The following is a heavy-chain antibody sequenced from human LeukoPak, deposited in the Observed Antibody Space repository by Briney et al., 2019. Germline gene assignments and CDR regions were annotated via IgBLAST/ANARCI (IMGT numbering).Heavy chain of an antibody. CDR2: IWADGSNQ. CDR1: GLRFSGQY. CDR3: AREAVISGWSGDMDV. D-gene: IGHD6-19*01. V-gene: IGHV3-33*08. J-gene: IGHJ6*02. Sequence: PGGSLRLSCAASGLRFSGQYMIWIRQAPGKGLEWVALIWADGSNQFSADSVKGRVNMARDNAKNTVYLQMDSLRVDDTAVYFCAREAVISGWSGDMDVWGQGTTVTVSS.